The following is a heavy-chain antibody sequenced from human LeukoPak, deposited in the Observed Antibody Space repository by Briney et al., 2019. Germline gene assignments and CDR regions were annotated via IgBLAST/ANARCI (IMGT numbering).Heavy chain of an antibody. CDR1: GYTFTSYD. V-gene: IGHV1-8*01. J-gene: IGHJ4*02. D-gene: IGHD6-19*01. CDR2: MNPNSGNT. Sequence: ASVKASCKASGYTFTSYDINWVRQATGQGLEWMGWMNPNSGNTGYAQKFQGRVTMTRNTSISTAYMELSSLRSEDTAVYYCARGTLAVAGEFDYWGQGTPVTVSS. CDR3: ARGTLAVAGEFDY.